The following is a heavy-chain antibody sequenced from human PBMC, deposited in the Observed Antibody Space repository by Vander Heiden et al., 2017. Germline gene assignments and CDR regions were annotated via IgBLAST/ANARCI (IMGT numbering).Heavy chain of an antibody. J-gene: IGHJ2*01. V-gene: IGHV4-39*01. CDR3: ARHDSGLWYFDL. D-gene: IGHD3-10*01. CDR2: IFYAGNT. Sequence: QMKLHAPGPGPASPAETLSLTRSVTRASVRSSAYFWAWIRQPPGKGLEWIASIFYAGNTFYNPSLKSRVSISVDMPSDQFSLKLTSVIASDTAVYYCARHDSGLWYFDLWGRGTLVTVSS. CDR1: RASVRSSAYF.